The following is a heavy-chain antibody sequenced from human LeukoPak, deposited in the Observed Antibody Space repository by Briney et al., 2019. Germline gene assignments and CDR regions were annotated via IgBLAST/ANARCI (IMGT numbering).Heavy chain of an antibody. CDR2: IKQDGSEK. Sequence: GGSLRLSCAASGFTFSSYWMSWVRQAPGKGLEWVANIKQDGSEKYYVDSVKGRFTISRDNAKNSLYLQMNSLRAEDTAVYHCARDDSSGCYYFDYWGQGTLVTVSS. CDR3: ARDDSSGCYYFDY. D-gene: IGHD6-19*01. V-gene: IGHV3-7*01. CDR1: GFTFSSYW. J-gene: IGHJ4*02.